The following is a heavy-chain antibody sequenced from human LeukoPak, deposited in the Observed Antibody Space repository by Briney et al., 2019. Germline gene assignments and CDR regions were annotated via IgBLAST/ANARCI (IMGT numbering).Heavy chain of an antibody. D-gene: IGHD2-2*01. CDR1: GFTVSSNY. CDR3: ASGGGYCSSTRCF. V-gene: IGHV3-66*01. Sequence: GGSLRLSCAASGFTVSSNYMSWVRQAPGKGLEWVSVIYSGGSTYYADSVKGRFTISRDNSKNTLYLQMNSLRSEDTAVYYCASGGGYCSSTRCFWGQGTLVTVSS. CDR2: IYSGGST. J-gene: IGHJ4*02.